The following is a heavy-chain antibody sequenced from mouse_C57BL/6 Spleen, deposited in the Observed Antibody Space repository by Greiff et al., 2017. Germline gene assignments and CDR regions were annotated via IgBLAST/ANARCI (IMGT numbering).Heavy chain of an antibody. CDR2: ISYDGSN. Sequence: ESGPGLVKPSPSLSLSCSVTGYSITSGYYWNWIRQFPGNQLELMGYISYDGSNNYNPSLKNRISITRDTSKNQFFLKLNSVTTEDTATYYCAIYDYAAWFAYWGQGTLVTVSA. V-gene: IGHV3-6*01. J-gene: IGHJ3*01. CDR1: GYSITSGYY. D-gene: IGHD2-4*01. CDR3: AIYDYAAWFAY.